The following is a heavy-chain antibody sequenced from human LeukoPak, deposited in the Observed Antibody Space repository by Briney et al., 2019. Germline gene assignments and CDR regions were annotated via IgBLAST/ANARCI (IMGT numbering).Heavy chain of an antibody. Sequence: PSETLSLTCTVSGGSISSYYWSWIRQPPGKGLEWIGYIYYSGSTNYNPSLKNRVTISVDTSTNQFSLKLSSVTAADTAVYNCARCGATHGMAPIDYWGQGTLVTVSS. CDR2: IYYSGST. CDR3: ARCGATHGMAPIDY. J-gene: IGHJ4*02. CDR1: GGSISSYY. V-gene: IGHV4-59*08. D-gene: IGHD5-24*01.